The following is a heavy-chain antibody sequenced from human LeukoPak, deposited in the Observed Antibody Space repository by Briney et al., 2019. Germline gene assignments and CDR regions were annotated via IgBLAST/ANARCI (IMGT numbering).Heavy chain of an antibody. CDR2: ISSNGGST. CDR1: GLTLSSYA. Sequence: PGGSLRLSCAASGLTLSSYAIHWVRQAPGKGLEYVSAISSNGGSTYYANSVKGRFTISRDNSKNTLYLQMGSLRAEDMAVYYCARDKFMDVWGKGTTVTVSS. CDR3: ARDKFMDV. V-gene: IGHV3-64*01. J-gene: IGHJ6*03.